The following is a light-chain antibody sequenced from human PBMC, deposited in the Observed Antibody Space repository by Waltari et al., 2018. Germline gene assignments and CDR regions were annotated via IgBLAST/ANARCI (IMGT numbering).Light chain of an antibody. Sequence: QSALPQPRSVSGSPGQSVTISCTGTSSDAGGYNSVSWYQPHPGKAPKLMIYDVSKRPSGVPDRFSGSKSGNTASLTISGLQAEDEADYYCCSYAGSYTVVFGGGTKLTVL. J-gene: IGLJ2*01. V-gene: IGLV2-11*01. CDR2: DVS. CDR1: SSDAGGYNS. CDR3: CSYAGSYTVV.